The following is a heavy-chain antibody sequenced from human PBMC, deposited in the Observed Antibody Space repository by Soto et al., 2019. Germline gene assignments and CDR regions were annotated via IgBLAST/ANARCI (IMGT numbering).Heavy chain of an antibody. CDR1: GYTFISND. CDR2: MTPSSGNT. J-gene: IGHJ4*02. D-gene: IGHD6-13*01. V-gene: IGHV1-8*01. Sequence: ASVKVSCKASGYTFISNDINWMRQAAGQGLEWMGWMTPSSGNTGYDQKFQGRVTMTRNTSISTAYLELSSLRSDDTAVYYCGRGGPADGFDSWGQGPLVTVYS. CDR3: GRGGPADGFDS.